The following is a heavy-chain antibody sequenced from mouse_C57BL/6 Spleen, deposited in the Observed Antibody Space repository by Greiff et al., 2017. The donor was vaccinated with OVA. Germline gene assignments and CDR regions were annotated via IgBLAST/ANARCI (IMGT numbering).Heavy chain of an antibody. D-gene: IGHD1-1*01. J-gene: IGHJ1*01. CDR2: IYPGSGNT. CDR3: ARRYYGSSYDWYFDV. CDR1: GYSFTSYY. V-gene: IGHV1-66*01. Sequence: QVQLQQSGPELVKPGASVKISCKASGYSFTSYYIHWVKQRPGQGLEWIGWIYPGSGNTKYNEKFKGKATLTADTSSSTAYMQLSSLTSEDSAVYYCARRYYGSSYDWYFDVWGAGTTVTVSS.